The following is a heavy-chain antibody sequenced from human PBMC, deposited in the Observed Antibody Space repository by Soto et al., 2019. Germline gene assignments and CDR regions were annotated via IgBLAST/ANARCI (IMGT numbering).Heavy chain of an antibody. CDR3: ARDPLGGDIVATMWDY. J-gene: IGHJ4*02. V-gene: IGHV1-18*01. CDR1: GYTFTSYG. D-gene: IGHD5-12*01. CDR2: ISAYNGNT. Sequence: QVQLVQSGAEVKKPGASVKVSCKASGYTFTSYGIIWVRQAPGQGLEWMGWISAYNGNTNYAQKLQGRVTMTTDTSTSTAYMELRSLRSDDTAVYYCARDPLGGDIVATMWDYWGQGTLVTVSS.